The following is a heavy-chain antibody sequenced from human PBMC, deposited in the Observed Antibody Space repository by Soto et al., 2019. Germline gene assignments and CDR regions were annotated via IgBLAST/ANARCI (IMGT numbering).Heavy chain of an antibody. CDR2: IYYSGST. D-gene: IGHD6-6*01. V-gene: IGHV4-39*01. CDR1: GGSISSSSYY. CDR3: ARHMGGIAARPYFDY. J-gene: IGHJ4*02. Sequence: SETLSLTCTVSGGSISSSSYYWGWIRQPPGKGLEWIGSIYYSGSTYYNPSLKSRVTISVDTSKNQFSLKLSSVTAADTAVYYCARHMGGIAARPYFDYWGQGTLVTVSS.